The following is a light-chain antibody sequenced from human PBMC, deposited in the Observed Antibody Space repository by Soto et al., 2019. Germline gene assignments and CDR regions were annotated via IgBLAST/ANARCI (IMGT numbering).Light chain of an antibody. CDR3: QQYGSSPGT. Sequence: EILLAQSPGALAVSPGERATLSCRASQSVSSSYLAWYQQKPGQAPRLLIYGASSTATGIPDRFSGSGSGTDFTLTISRLEPEDFAVYYCQQYGSSPGTFGQGTKVDIK. J-gene: IGKJ1*01. V-gene: IGKV3-20*01. CDR2: GAS. CDR1: QSVSSSY.